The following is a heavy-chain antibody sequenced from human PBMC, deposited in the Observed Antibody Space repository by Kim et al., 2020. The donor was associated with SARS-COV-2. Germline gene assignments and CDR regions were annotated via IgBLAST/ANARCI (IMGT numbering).Heavy chain of an antibody. CDR3: ARVRSITMVQGDDY. Sequence: AQKCQGRVTITADESTSTAYMELSSLSSEDTAVYYCARVRSITMVQGDDYWGQGTLVTVSS. V-gene: IGHV1-69*01. D-gene: IGHD3-10*01. J-gene: IGHJ4*02.